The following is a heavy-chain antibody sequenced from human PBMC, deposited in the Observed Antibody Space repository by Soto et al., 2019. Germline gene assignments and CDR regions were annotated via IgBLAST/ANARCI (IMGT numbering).Heavy chain of an antibody. V-gene: IGHV3-9*01. Sequence: GGSLRLSCAASGFTFDDYAMHWVRQAPGKGLEWVSGISWNSGSIGYADSVKGRFTISRDNAKNSLYLQMNSLRAEDTALYYCAKDYSSSWYANWFDPWGQGTLVTVSS. CDR3: AKDYSSSWYANWFDP. J-gene: IGHJ5*02. D-gene: IGHD6-13*01. CDR1: GFTFDDYA. CDR2: ISWNSGSI.